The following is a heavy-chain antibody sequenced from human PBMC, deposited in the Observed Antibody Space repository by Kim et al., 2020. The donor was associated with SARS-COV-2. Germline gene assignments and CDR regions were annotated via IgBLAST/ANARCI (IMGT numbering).Heavy chain of an antibody. D-gene: IGHD3-10*02. V-gene: IGHV3-23*01. CDR3: AKDCSGSYQGGGDYYGMDV. J-gene: IGHJ6*02. CDR2: ISGSGGST. CDR1: GFTFSSYA. Sequence: GGSLRLSCAASGFTFSSYAMSWVRQAPGKGLEWVSAISGSGGSTYYADSVKGRFTISRDNSKNTLYLQMNSLRAEDTAVYYCAKDCSGSYQGGGDYYGMDVWGQGTTVTVSS.